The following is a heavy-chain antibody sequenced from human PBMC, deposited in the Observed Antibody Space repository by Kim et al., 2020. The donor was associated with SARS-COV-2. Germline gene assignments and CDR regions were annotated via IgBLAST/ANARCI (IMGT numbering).Heavy chain of an antibody. CDR1: GFTVSDGW. V-gene: IGHV3-15*01. Sequence: GGSLRLSCAASGFTVSDGWMSWVRQAPGKGLEWVGRIKNKADGGATDHAAPVKGRIIISRDESKNTLYMEMNSLKTEDTAIYYCTATRAYWGQGTLVTVS. CDR2: IKNKADGGAT. CDR3: TATRAY. D-gene: IGHD1-26*01. J-gene: IGHJ4*02.